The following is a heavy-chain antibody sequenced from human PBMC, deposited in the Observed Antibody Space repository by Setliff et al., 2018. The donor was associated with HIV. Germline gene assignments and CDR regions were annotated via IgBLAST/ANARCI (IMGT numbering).Heavy chain of an antibody. CDR3: ARGFDHGDYEESGYVFYYMDV. J-gene: IGHJ6*03. D-gene: IGHD4-17*01. CDR2: IYYSGMT. Sequence: SETLSLTCTVSGGSISSSSYYWSWIRQPPGKGLEWIGDIYYSGMTNYNPSLQSRVTISLDTSKNQFSLRLSSVTAADTALYFCARGFDHGDYEESGYVFYYMDVWGKGTTVTVSS. V-gene: IGHV4-61*01. CDR1: GGSISSSSYY.